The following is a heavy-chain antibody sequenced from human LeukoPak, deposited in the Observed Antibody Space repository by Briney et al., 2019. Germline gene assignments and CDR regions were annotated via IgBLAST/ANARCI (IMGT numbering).Heavy chain of an antibody. Sequence: SETLSLTCALYGGSFSGYYWSWIRQPPGKGLEWIGEIVHSGNTKYNPSLKSRVTILVDTSKNQFSLNLTSVTAADTAVYYCARGEGFWGQGTLVTVSS. CDR1: GGSFSGYY. J-gene: IGHJ4*02. CDR3: ARGEGF. V-gene: IGHV4-34*01. CDR2: IVHSGNT.